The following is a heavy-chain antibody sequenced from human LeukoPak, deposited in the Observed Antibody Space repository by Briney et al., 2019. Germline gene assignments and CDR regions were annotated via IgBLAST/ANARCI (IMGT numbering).Heavy chain of an antibody. CDR2: ISAYNGNT. D-gene: IGHD6-13*01. V-gene: IGHV1-18*01. Sequence: ASVKVSCKASGYTFTRYGISWVRQAPGQGLEWMGWISAYNGNTNYAQKLQGRVTMTTDTSTSTAYMELRSLRSDDTAVYYCARSLRRIAAAVVDYWGQGTLVTVSS. J-gene: IGHJ4*02. CDR1: GYTFTRYG. CDR3: ARSLRRIAAAVVDY.